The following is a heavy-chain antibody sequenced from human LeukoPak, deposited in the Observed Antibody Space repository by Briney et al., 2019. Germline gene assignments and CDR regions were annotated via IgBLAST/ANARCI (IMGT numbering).Heavy chain of an antibody. D-gene: IGHD1-1*01. CDR3: ATTRGFDY. CDR2: IKEEGGEK. CDR1: GFTFSRYW. V-gene: IGHV3-7*03. J-gene: IGHJ4*02. Sequence: GGPLRLSCAASGFTFSRYWVSWVRQTPGKGLEWVANIKEEGGEKYYVDSVKGRFTISRDNAKSSLFLQMNSLRTEDTTVYYCATTRGFDYWGQGTLVTVSS.